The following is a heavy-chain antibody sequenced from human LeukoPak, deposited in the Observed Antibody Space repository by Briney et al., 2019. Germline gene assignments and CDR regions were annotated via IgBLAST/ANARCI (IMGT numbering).Heavy chain of an antibody. CDR1: GFTFSSYA. V-gene: IGHV3-30-3*01. D-gene: IGHD6-6*01. CDR3: ARGKSYSSSFLDY. J-gene: IGHJ4*02. CDR2: ISYDGSNK. Sequence: GGSLRLSCAASGFTFSSYAMHWVRQAPGKGLEWVAVISYDGSNKYYADSVKGRFTISRDNSKNTLYLQMNSLRAEDTAVYYCARGKSYSSSFLDYWGQGTLVTVSS.